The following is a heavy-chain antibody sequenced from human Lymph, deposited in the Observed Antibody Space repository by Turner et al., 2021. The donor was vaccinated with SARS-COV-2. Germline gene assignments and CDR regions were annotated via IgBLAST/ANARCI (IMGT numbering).Heavy chain of an antibody. CDR3: AKDPNWYVQSGVDD. CDR2: ISDSGGST. V-gene: IGHV3-23*01. CDR1: GFTFRNYA. D-gene: IGHD1-1*01. Sequence: VQLLESGGGFVQPGGSLRLPCAACGFTFRNYAMCWVRQAPGKGLDWIGSISDSGGSTYYADSVKGRFTIYRDNTKNTLYLQMNSLRAEATAVYYCAKDPNWYVQSGVDDWGQGTLVTVSS. J-gene: IGHJ4*02.